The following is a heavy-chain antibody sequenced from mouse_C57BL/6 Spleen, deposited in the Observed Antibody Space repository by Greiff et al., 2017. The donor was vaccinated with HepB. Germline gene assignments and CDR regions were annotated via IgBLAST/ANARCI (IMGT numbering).Heavy chain of an antibody. CDR2: INPSTGGT. CDR1: GYSFTGYY. V-gene: IGHV1-42*01. CDR3: ARVGHYGSSWGYYFDY. D-gene: IGHD1-1*01. Sequence: VQLQQSGPELVKPGASVKISCKASGYSFTGYYMNWVKQSPEKSLEWIGEINPSTGGTTYNQKFKAKATLTVDKSSSTAYMQLKSLTSEDSAVYYCARVGHYGSSWGYYFDYWGQGTTLTVSS. J-gene: IGHJ2*01.